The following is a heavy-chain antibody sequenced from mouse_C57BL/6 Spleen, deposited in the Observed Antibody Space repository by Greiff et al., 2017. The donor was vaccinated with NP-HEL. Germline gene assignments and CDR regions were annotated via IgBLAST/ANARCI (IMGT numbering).Heavy chain of an antibody. CDR2: IYPGSGST. CDR1: GYTFTSYW. Sequence: QVQLQQPGAELVKPGASVKMSCKASGYTFTSYWITWVKQRPGQGLEWIGDIYPGSGSTNYIEKFKSKATLTVDTSSSTAYMQLSSLTSEDSAVYYCARRRYYGSSYDWYFDVWGTGTTVTVSS. CDR3: ARRRYYGSSYDWYFDV. D-gene: IGHD1-1*01. J-gene: IGHJ1*03. V-gene: IGHV1-55*01.